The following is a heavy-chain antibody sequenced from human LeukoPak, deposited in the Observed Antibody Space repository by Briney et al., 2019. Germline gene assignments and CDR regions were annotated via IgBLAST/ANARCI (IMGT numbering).Heavy chain of an antibody. CDR2: IIPIFGTA. D-gene: IGHD1-14*01. CDR3: ARDWPDGNWFDP. Sequence: SVKVSCKASGGTFSSYAISWVRQAPGQGLEWMGGIIPIFGTANYAQKFQGRVTITTDESTSTAYMELSSLRSEDTAVYYCARDWPDGNWFDPWGQGTLVTVSS. V-gene: IGHV1-69*05. CDR1: GGTFSSYA. J-gene: IGHJ5*02.